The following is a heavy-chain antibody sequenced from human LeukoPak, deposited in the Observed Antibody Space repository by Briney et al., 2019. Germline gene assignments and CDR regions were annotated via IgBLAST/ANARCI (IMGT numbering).Heavy chain of an antibody. CDR2: IYYSGST. V-gene: IGHV4-59*01. D-gene: IGHD2-15*01. J-gene: IGHJ6*02. CDR3: ARGGAYYYGMDV. CDR1: GGSIGGYY. Sequence: PSETLSLTCTVSGGSIGGYYWNWIRQSPEKGLEWIGYIYYSGSTNYNPSLKSRVTISVDTSKNQFSLKLSSVTAADTAVYYCARGGAYYYGMDVWGQGTTVTVSS.